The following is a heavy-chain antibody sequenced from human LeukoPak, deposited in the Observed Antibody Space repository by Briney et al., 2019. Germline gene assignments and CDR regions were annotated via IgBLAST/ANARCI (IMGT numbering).Heavy chain of an antibody. Sequence: GESLKISCKGSGYSFTSYWIGWVRQMPGKGLGWMGIIYPGDSATKYSPSFQGQVTISADKSISTAYLQWSSLKASDTAMYYCARIDIVVVPAAMIGGDYYYYYMDVWGKGTTVTVSS. CDR1: GYSFTSYW. CDR3: ARIDIVVVPAAMIGGDYYYYYMDV. CDR2: IYPGDSAT. J-gene: IGHJ6*03. V-gene: IGHV5-51*01. D-gene: IGHD2-2*01.